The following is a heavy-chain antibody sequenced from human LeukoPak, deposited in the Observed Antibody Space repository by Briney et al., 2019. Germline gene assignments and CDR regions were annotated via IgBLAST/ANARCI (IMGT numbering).Heavy chain of an antibody. J-gene: IGHJ1*01. Sequence: LEWVANINQDGREENYVGSVKGRFTISRDNAKNSLYLQMNNLRVEDTAVYYCARGDFAMRYWGQGTLVTFSS. D-gene: IGHD3-3*01. V-gene: IGHV3-7*01. CDR2: INQDGREE. CDR3: ARGDFAMRY.